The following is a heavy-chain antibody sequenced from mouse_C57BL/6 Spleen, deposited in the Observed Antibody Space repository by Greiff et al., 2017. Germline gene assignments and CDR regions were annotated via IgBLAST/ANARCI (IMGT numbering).Heavy chain of an antibody. CDR3: ARHRNPFNTEGFDY. Sequence: EVQLQQSGGDLVKPGGSLKLSCAASGFTFSSYGMSWVRQTPDKRLEWVATISSGGSYTYYPDSVKGRFTISRDNAKNTLYLQMSSLKSEDTAMYYGARHRNPFNTEGFDYWGQGTTLTVSS. V-gene: IGHV5-6*01. CDR2: ISSGGSYT. CDR1: GFTFSSYG. J-gene: IGHJ2*01.